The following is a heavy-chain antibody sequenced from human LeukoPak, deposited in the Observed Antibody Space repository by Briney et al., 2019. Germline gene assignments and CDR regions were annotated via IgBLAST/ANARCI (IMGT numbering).Heavy chain of an antibody. Sequence: SETLSLTSAVYGGSFSGYYWSWIRQPPGKGVEWIGELNHSGSTNYNPSLKSRVTISGDTSKNQFSLKLSSLTAADTAVYYCARGHFSRRPIDYWGQGTLVTVSS. J-gene: IGHJ4*02. V-gene: IGHV4-34*01. D-gene: IGHD3-3*02. CDR1: GGSFSGYY. CDR2: LNHSGST. CDR3: ARGHFSRRPIDY.